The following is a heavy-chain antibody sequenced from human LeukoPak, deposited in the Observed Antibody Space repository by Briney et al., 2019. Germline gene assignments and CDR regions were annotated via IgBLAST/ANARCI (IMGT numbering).Heavy chain of an antibody. Sequence: PSETLSLTCTVSVGSVSSGSYLWSWIRQPPGKGLEWIGYIYYSGSTNYNPSLKSRVTISVDTSKNQFSLKLSSVTAADTAVYYCAREVATIRGNWFDPWGQGTLVTVSS. CDR2: IYYSGST. CDR1: VGSVSSGSYL. D-gene: IGHD5-24*01. J-gene: IGHJ5*02. CDR3: AREVATIRGNWFDP. V-gene: IGHV4-61*01.